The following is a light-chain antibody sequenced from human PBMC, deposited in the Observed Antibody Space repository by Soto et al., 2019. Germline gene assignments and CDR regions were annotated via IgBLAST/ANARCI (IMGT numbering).Light chain of an antibody. V-gene: IGKV3-11*01. Sequence: EIVLTQSPATLSLSPGERATLTCRASQSVGSYLIWYQQKPGQAPRLLIYDASIRATGIPARFTGSGSGTDFTLTISSLDPEDFAVYYCQQRHNWPPLTFGGGTNVEI. CDR2: DAS. CDR1: QSVGSY. J-gene: IGKJ4*01. CDR3: QQRHNWPPLT.